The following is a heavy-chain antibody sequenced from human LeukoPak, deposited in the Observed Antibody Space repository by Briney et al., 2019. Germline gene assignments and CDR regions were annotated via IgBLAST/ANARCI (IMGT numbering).Heavy chain of an antibody. Sequence: GGSLRLSCAASGFTFNNYASHWVRQAPGKGLEWVALTSSDESEKQYADSVKGRFTISRDNSRNTVYLQMNSLRREDTAVYFCARGHNPGSYLIDHWGQGPLVTISS. CDR2: TSSDESEK. D-gene: IGHD3-10*01. CDR1: GFTFNNYA. J-gene: IGHJ4*02. CDR3: ARGHNPGSYLIDH. V-gene: IGHV3-30*04.